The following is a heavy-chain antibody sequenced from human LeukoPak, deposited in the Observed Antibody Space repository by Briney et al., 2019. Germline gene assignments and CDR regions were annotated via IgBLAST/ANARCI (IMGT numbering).Heavy chain of an antibody. D-gene: IGHD2-2*02. CDR3: ARDGYCSSTSCYTDAFDI. J-gene: IGHJ3*02. Sequence: SETRSPTCTVSGGSISSGGYYWSWIRQHPGKGLEWIGYIYYSGSTYYNPSLKSRVTMSVDTSKNQFSLKLSSVTAADTAVYYCARDGYCSSTSCYTDAFDIWGQGTMVTVSS. CDR1: GGSISSGGYY. CDR2: IYYSGST. V-gene: IGHV4-31*03.